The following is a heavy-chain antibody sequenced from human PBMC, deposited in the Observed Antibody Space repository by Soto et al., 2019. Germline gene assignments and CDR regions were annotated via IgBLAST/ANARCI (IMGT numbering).Heavy chain of an antibody. CDR1: GASTSDYH. J-gene: IGHJ4*02. V-gene: IGHV4-59*01. CDR3: ALGGYNYGRPFDF. CDR2: VYHRGTT. D-gene: IGHD5-18*01. Sequence: SETLSLTCSVSGASTSDYHYSWIRQSPGKGLEWIGYVYHRGTTYYTPSLKSRVNMSVDTPTNEFYLNLKSVTAADTAVYYSALGGYNYGRPFDFWGQGTLVTVS.